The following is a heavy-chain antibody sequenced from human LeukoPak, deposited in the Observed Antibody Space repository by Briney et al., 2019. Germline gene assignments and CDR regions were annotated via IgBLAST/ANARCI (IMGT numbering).Heavy chain of an antibody. CDR3: AREGTMVRGVTDGYGMDV. V-gene: IGHV3-66*01. CDR1: GFTVSSNY. Sequence: GGSLRLSCAASGFTVSSNYMSWVRQAPGKGLEWVSVIYSGGSTYYADSVKGRFTISRDNSKNTLYLQMSSLRAEDTAVYYCAREGTMVRGVTDGYGMDVWGQGTTVTVSS. CDR2: IYSGGST. J-gene: IGHJ6*02. D-gene: IGHD3-10*01.